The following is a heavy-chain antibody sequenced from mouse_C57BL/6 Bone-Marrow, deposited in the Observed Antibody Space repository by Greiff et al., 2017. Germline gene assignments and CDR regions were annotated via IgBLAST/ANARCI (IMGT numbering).Heavy chain of an antibody. J-gene: IGHJ4*01. D-gene: IGHD2-4*01. V-gene: IGHV1-55*01. Sequence: VQLQQSGAELVKPGASVKMFCKASGYTFTSYWITWVKQRPGQGLEWIGDIYPGSGSTNYNEKFKSKATLTVDTSSSTAYMQLSSLTSEDSAVYYCAMMITWDYYAMDYWGQGTAVTVSS. CDR1: GYTFTSYW. CDR2: IYPGSGST. CDR3: AMMITWDYYAMDY.